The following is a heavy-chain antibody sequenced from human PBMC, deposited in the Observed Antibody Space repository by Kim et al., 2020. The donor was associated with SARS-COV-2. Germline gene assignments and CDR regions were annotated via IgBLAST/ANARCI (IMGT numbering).Heavy chain of an antibody. J-gene: IGHJ4*02. CDR3: VKDSGWNHPSFDY. Sequence: ADYVKGRFTITRDNSKDTLYLQMSSMRAEDTAVYYCVKDSGWNHPSFDYGGQGTLVTVSS. D-gene: IGHD1-1*01. V-gene: IGHV3-64D*06.